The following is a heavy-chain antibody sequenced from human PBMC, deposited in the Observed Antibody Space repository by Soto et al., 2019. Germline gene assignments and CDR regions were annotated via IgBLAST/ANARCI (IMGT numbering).Heavy chain of an antibody. J-gene: IGHJ3*02. Sequence: GGSLRLSCAASGFTFSSYGMHWVRQAPGKGLEWVAVISYDGSNKYYADSVKGRFTISRDNSKNTLYLQMNSLRAEDTAVYYCAKDTGVRVRGVKGRRDFDIWGQGTMVTVSS. V-gene: IGHV3-30*18. CDR2: ISYDGSNK. CDR3: AKDTGVRVRGVKGRRDFDI. CDR1: GFTFSSYG. D-gene: IGHD3-10*01.